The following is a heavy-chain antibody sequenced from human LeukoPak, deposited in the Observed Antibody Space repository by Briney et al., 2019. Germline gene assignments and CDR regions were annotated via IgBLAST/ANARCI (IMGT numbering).Heavy chain of an antibody. CDR1: GGSISSSSYY. V-gene: IGHV4-39*07. CDR2: IYYSGST. J-gene: IGHJ4*02. Sequence: SETLSLTCTVSGGSISSSSYYWGWIRQPPGKGLEWIGSIYYSGSTYYNPSLKSRVTISVDTSRNQFSLKLSSVTAADTAVYYCARGWGYSYEYYFDFWGQGTLVTVSS. CDR3: ARGWGYSYEYYFDF. D-gene: IGHD5-18*01.